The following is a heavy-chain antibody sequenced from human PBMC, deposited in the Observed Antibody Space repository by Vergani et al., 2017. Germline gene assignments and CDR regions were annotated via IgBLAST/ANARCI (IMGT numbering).Heavy chain of an antibody. CDR1: GFTFDDYG. Sequence: EVQLVESGGGVVRPGGSLRLSCAASGFTFDDYGMSWVRQAPGKGLEWVSGINWNGGSTGYADSVKGRFTISRDNAKNSLYLQMNSLRAEDTALYHCARVYYDFWSGYRSHPSYYMDVWGKGTTVTVSS. V-gene: IGHV3-20*01. J-gene: IGHJ6*03. D-gene: IGHD3-3*01. CDR2: INWNGGST. CDR3: ARVYYDFWSGYRSHPSYYMDV.